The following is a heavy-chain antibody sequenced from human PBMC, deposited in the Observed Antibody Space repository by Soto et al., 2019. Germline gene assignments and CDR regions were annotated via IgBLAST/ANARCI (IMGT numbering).Heavy chain of an antibody. J-gene: IGHJ4*02. Sequence: GGSLRLSCATSGFTFSTYAMHWVRQAPGKGLEYVSAISSNGRSTYFANSVKGRFTISRDNSKNTLYLQMDSLRAEDMAVYYCARDRCTNGVCYAPSDYWGQGTLVTVSS. CDR2: ISSNGRST. V-gene: IGHV3-64*01. CDR1: GFTFSTYA. D-gene: IGHD2-8*01. CDR3: ARDRCTNGVCYAPSDY.